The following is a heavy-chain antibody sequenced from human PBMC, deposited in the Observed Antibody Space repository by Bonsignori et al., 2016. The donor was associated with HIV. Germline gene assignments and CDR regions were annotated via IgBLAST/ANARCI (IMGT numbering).Heavy chain of an antibody. CDR3: ARVDRQMGRGVDYYMDV. CDR1: GGSIKSYY. J-gene: IGHJ6*03. CDR2: IYHDGTT. Sequence: QVQLQESGPGLVKPSETLSLTCTVSGGSIKSYYWSWIRQPPGRGLEWIGYIYHDGTTNYNPSLKSRVTISVDTSKNQFSLKLRSVTTADTALYYCARVDRQMGRGVDYYMDVWGQGATVTVSS. D-gene: IGHD2-2*03. V-gene: IGHV4-59*01.